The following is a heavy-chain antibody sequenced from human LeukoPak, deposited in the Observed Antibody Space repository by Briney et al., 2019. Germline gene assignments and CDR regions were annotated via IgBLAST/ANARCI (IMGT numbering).Heavy chain of an antibody. Sequence: SETLSLTCTVSGGSISSYYWSWIRQPPGKGLEWVGYIYYSGSTNYNPSLKSRVTISVDTSENQFSLKLSSVTAADTAVYYCARHRALRWLQPFDYWGQGTPVTVSS. V-gene: IGHV4-59*08. CDR2: IYYSGST. CDR1: GGSISSYY. J-gene: IGHJ4*02. CDR3: ARHRALRWLQPFDY. D-gene: IGHD5-24*01.